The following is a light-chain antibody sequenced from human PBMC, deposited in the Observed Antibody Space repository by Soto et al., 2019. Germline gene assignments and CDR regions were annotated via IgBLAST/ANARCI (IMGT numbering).Light chain of an antibody. J-gene: IGLJ1*01. CDR2: EVN. CDR1: SSDVGAYNF. Sequence: QSALTQPPSASGSPGQSVTISCTGTSSDVGAYNFVSWYQQHPGKAPKPLIHEVNRRPSGVPDRFSASKSGNTATLTVSGLQAEDEADYYCTSHGGANKFYVFGTGTKVTVL. CDR3: TSHGGANKFYV. V-gene: IGLV2-8*01.